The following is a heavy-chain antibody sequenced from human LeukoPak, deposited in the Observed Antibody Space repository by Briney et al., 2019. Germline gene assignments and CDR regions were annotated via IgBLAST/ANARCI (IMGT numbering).Heavy chain of an antibody. CDR2: IYYSGST. D-gene: IGHD3-3*01. J-gene: IGHJ4*02. CDR1: GGSISSYY. CDR3: ARTYYDFWSGYYSDY. V-gene: IGHV4-59*01. Sequence: SETLSLTCTVSGGSISSYYWGWIRQPPGKGLEWIGYIYYSGSTHYNPSLKSRVTISVDTSKNQFSLKLSSVTAADTAVYYCARTYYDFWSGYYSDYWGQGTLVTVSS.